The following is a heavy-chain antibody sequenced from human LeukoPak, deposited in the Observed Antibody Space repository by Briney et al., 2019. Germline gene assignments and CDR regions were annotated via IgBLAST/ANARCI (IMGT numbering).Heavy chain of an antibody. J-gene: IGHJ3*02. D-gene: IGHD4-17*01. CDR3: ARDLVTVTKGFDI. CDR1: GDSFSSHY. V-gene: IGHV4-59*11. Sequence: SETLSLTCTVSGDSFSSHYWTWIRQPPGKGLEWIGYISYRGGTNYNPSLKSRVTISIDTSKNQFSLRLSSVTAADTAVYCARDLVTVTKGFDIWGQGTMVSLSS. CDR2: ISYRGGT.